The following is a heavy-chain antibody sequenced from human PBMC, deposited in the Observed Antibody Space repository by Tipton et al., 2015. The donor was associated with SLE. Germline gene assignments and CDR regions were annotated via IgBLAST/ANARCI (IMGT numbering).Heavy chain of an antibody. D-gene: IGHD3-10*01. CDR3: ATGGREYYFDY. J-gene: IGHJ4*02. CDR2: IYHSGST. Sequence: LRLSCAVSGGSISSGGYSWSWIRQPPGKGLEWIGYIYHSGSTYYNPSLKSRVTISVDTSKNQFSLKLSSVTAADTAVYYCATGGREYYFDYWGQGTLVTVSS. CDR1: GGSISSGGYS. V-gene: IGHV4-30-2*01.